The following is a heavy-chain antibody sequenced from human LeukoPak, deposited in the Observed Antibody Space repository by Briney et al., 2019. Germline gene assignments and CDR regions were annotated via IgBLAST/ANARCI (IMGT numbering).Heavy chain of an antibody. CDR1: GGSFSGYY. D-gene: IGHD3-3*01. Sequence: SETLSLTSAVYGGSFSGYYWSWIRQPPGKGLEWIGEINHSGSTNYNPSLKSRVTISVDTSKNQFSLKLSSVTAADTAVYYCARRGGYDFWSGNFGNLFDPWGQGTLVTVSS. CDR2: INHSGST. CDR3: ARRGGYDFWSGNFGNLFDP. J-gene: IGHJ5*02. V-gene: IGHV4-34*01.